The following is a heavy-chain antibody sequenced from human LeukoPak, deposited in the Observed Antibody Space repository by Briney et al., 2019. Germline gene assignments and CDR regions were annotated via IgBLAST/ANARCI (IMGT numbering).Heavy chain of an antibody. D-gene: IGHD3-10*01. CDR2: IYYSGST. V-gene: IGHV4-59*08. CDR3: ARHPEVRPTYFQH. Sequence: SETLSLTCAVYGGSFSGYYWSWIRQPPGKGLEWIGYIYYSGSTNYNPSLKSRVTISVDTSKNQFSLKLSSVTAADTAVYYCARHPEVRPTYFQHWGQGTLVTVSS. CDR1: GGSFSGYY. J-gene: IGHJ1*01.